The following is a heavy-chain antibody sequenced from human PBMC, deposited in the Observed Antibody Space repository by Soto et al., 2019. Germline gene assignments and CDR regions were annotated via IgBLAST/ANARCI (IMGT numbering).Heavy chain of an antibody. CDR3: ARDLAPAGELDYYYYGMDV. CDR2: INSDGSST. J-gene: IGHJ6*02. CDR1: GFTFSSYW. V-gene: IGHV3-74*01. Sequence: PGGSLRLSCAASGFTFSSYWMHWVRQAPGKGLVWVSRINSDGSSTSYADSVKGRFTISRDNAKNTLYLQMNSLRAEDTAVYYCARDLAPAGELDYYYYGMDVWGQGTTVTVS. D-gene: IGHD1-26*01.